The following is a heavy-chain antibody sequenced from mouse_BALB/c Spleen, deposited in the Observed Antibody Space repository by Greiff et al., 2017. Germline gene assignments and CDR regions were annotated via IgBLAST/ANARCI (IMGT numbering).Heavy chain of an antibody. J-gene: IGHJ3*01. CDR3: ARQDGYEGFAY. D-gene: IGHD2-2*01. CDR1: GFTFSSYG. V-gene: IGHV5-6*01. CDR2: ISSGGSYT. Sequence: EVKVVESGGDLVKPGGSLKLSCAASGFTFSSYGMSWVRQTPDKRLEWVATISSGGSYTYYPDSVKGRFTISRDNAKNTLYLQMSSLKSEDTAMYYCARQDGYEGFAYWGQGTLVTVSA.